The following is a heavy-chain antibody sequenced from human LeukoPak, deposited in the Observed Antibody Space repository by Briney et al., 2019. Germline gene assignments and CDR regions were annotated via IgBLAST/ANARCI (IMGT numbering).Heavy chain of an antibody. D-gene: IGHD1-26*01. CDR2: INPGGGST. CDR3: ARGRNSGSRRWAFDY. V-gene: IGHV1-46*01. J-gene: IGHJ4*02. Sequence: ASVKVSCKASGYTFTSYYMHWVRQAPGQGLEWMGIINPGGGSTSYEQKFQGRVTMTRDTSTSTVYMELSSLRSEDTAVYYCARGRNSGSRRWAFDYWGQGTVVTVSS. CDR1: GYTFTSYY.